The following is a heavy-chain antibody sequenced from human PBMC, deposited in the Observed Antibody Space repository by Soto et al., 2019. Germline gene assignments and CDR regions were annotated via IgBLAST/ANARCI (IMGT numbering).Heavy chain of an antibody. CDR2: IYWHDDK. V-gene: IGHV2-5*01. D-gene: IGHD6-13*01. CDR1: GFSLSTTGVG. Sequence: QITLKESGPTLVKPTQTLTLTCTFSGFSLSTTGVGVGWIRQPPGKALEWLALIYWHDDKRYRPSLKSRLTITKDTSKNQVVLMMANVDPVDTATYYCAHRGGAAVGVYYFDYWGPGTLVTVSS. J-gene: IGHJ4*02. CDR3: AHRGGAAVGVYYFDY.